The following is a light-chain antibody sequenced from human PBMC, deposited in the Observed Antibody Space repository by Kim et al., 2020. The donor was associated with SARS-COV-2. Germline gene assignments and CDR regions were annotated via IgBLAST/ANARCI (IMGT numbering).Light chain of an antibody. CDR1: SSDVGAYNY. Sequence: SITNSCTGPSSDVGAYNYVSWYQQHPGKAPKLIIYDVNNRPSGVSNRFSGSKSGNTASLTISGLQAEDEADYYCSSYTRSTTSYVFGTGTKVTVL. CDR3: SSYTRSTTSYV. CDR2: DVN. J-gene: IGLJ1*01. V-gene: IGLV2-14*03.